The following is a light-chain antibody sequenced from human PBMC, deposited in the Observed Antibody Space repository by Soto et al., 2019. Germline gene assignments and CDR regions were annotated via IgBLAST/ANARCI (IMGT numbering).Light chain of an antibody. CDR1: SSNIGRNS. CDR2: DSN. V-gene: IGLV1-51*01. CDR3: GTWDSSLNAYV. J-gene: IGLJ1*01. Sequence: HSALTQPPSVSAAPGQKVTISCSGSSSNIGRNSVSWYQQLPGTAPKLLIYDSNKRASGIPDRFSGSKSGTSATLAITGLQTGDEADYYCGTWDSSLNAYVFGTGTKLTVL.